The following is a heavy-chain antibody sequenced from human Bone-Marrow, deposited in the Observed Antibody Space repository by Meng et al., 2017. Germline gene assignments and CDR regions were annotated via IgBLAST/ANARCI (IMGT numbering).Heavy chain of an antibody. CDR3: ARQARYYDFRVDP. Sequence: LQLQELGPGLVKRSETLYLICPVSGGSISSSRYYWGWIRQPPGKGLEWIGNIHYSRMMYYNPSLRSRITISVDTSRNQFSLNLNSVTAADTAVYYCARQARYYDFRVDPWGQGSLVTVSS. CDR2: IHYSRMM. CDR1: GGSISSSRYY. V-gene: IGHV4-39*01. D-gene: IGHD3-3*01. J-gene: IGHJ5*02.